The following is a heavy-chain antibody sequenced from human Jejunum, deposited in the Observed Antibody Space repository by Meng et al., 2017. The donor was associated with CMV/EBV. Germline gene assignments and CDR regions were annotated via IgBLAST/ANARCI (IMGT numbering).Heavy chain of an antibody. Sequence: VTGGSVSSNTYYWAWIHQSPGEGLEWIGSMYHSGSTYHNPSLKSRVTISVDTSKNQFSLKLNSVTAADTAVYYCARWRSSGWYFFDFWGQGTLVTVSS. CDR1: GGSVSSNTYY. J-gene: IGHJ4*02. CDR2: MYHSGST. V-gene: IGHV4-39*07. CDR3: ARWRSSGWYFFDF. D-gene: IGHD6-19*01.